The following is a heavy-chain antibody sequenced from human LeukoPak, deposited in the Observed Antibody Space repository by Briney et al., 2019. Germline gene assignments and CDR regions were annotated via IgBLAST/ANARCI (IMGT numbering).Heavy chain of an antibody. CDR3: AGPPSFGTIFGWPY. CDR1: GGSISSYY. V-gene: IGHV4-59*01. CDR2: IYYSGST. Sequence: PSETLSLTCTVSGGSISSYYWSWIRQPPAKGLEWVGYIYYSGSTNYNPSLKSRVTISVDTSKNQVSLKLSSVTAADTAVYYCAGPPSFGTIFGWPYWGRGTLVTVSS. D-gene: IGHD3-3*01. J-gene: IGHJ4*02.